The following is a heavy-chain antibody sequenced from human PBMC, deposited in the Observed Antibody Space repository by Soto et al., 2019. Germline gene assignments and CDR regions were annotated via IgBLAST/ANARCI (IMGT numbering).Heavy chain of an antibody. V-gene: IGHV1-8*02. D-gene: IGHD6-13*01. CDR3: GRGPSPRAPAGGAPYYFAMDV. CDR1: GYDFTAYD. J-gene: IGHJ6*02. CDR2: MNPINGAT. Sequence: ASVKVSCKASGYDFTAYDINWVRQASGQGLEWMGWMNPINGATGSARRFQGRVSMTRNTATGTAYLELTSLRSDDSAVYYCGRGPSPRAPAGGAPYYFAMDVWGQGATVTVSS.